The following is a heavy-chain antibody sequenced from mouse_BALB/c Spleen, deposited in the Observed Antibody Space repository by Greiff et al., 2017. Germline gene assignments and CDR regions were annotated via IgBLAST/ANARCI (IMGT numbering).Heavy chain of an antibody. V-gene: IGHV1-20*02. CDR1: GYSFTGYF. CDR3: ARGGIYFDY. J-gene: IGHJ2*01. Sequence: VQLKQSGPELVKPGASVKISCKASGYSFTGYFMNWVMQSHGKSLEWIGRINPYNGDTFYNQKFKGKATLTVDKSSSTAHMERRSLASEDSAVYYCARGGIYFDYWGQGTTLTVSS. CDR2: INPYNGDT.